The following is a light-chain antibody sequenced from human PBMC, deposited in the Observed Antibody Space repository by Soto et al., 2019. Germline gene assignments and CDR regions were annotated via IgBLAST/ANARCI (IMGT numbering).Light chain of an antibody. CDR2: EVS. CDR3: NSFTISNTLV. Sequence: QSALTQPASVSGSPGQSITISCTGTSSDVGGSRFVSWYQQHPDKAPELLIYEVSNRPSGVSIRFSGSKSGNTASLTISGLQAEDEAHYYCNSFTISNTLVFGGGTKLTVL. CDR1: SSDVGGSRF. V-gene: IGLV2-14*01. J-gene: IGLJ3*02.